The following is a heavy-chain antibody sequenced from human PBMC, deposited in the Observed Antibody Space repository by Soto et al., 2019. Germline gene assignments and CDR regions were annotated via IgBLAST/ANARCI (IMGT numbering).Heavy chain of an antibody. CDR2: INPNSGGT. CDR1: GYTFTGYY. Sequence: ASVKVSCKASGYTFTGYYMRWVRQAPGQGLEWMGWINPNSGGTNYAQKFQGRVTMTRDTSISTAYMELSRLRSDDTAVYYCARDAGYYYDSSGGYYYGMDVWGQGTTVTVSS. D-gene: IGHD3-22*01. CDR3: ARDAGYYYDSSGGYYYGMDV. V-gene: IGHV1-2*02. J-gene: IGHJ6*02.